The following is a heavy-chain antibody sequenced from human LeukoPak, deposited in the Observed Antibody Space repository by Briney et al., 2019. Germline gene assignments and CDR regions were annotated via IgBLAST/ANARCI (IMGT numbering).Heavy chain of an antibody. V-gene: IGHV3-7*01. CDR1: GFTFSGHW. CDR3: TRDRSRAEDD. Sequence: PGGSLRLSCAAPGFTFSGHWMSWVRQAPGKGLEWVANMNQGGSDKYYVDSVKGRFTISRDNANNLLYLQMNSLRGEDTAVYYCTRDRSRAEDDWGQGTLVTVSS. D-gene: IGHD1-14*01. CDR2: MNQGGSDK. J-gene: IGHJ4*02.